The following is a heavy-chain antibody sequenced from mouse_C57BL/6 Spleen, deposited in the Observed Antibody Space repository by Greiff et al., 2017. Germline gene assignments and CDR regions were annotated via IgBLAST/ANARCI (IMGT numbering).Heavy chain of an antibody. J-gene: IGHJ3*01. D-gene: IGHD1-1*01. Sequence: QVQLQQSGAELVKPGASVKMSCKASGYTFTTYPIEWMKQNHGKSLEWIGNFHPYNDDTKYNEKFKGKATLTVEKSSSTVYLQLSRLTSDDSAVYYCATGGYYYGSSPFAYWGQGTLVTVSA. CDR3: ATGGYYYGSSPFAY. CDR2: FHPYNDDT. V-gene: IGHV1-47*01. CDR1: GYTFTTYP.